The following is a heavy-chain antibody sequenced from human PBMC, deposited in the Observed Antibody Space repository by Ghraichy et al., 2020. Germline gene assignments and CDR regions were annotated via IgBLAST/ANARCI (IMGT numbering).Heavy chain of an antibody. CDR2: ISGSGGST. J-gene: IGHJ6*03. CDR3: ATYTEVATPYYYYYYYMDV. V-gene: IGHV3-23*01. CDR1: GFTFSSYA. D-gene: IGHD5-12*01. Sequence: GGSLRLSCAASGFTFSSYAMSWVRQAPGKGLEWVSAISGSGGSTYYADSVKGRFTISRDNSKNTLYLQMNSLRAEDTAVYYCATYTEVATPYYYYYYYMDVWGKGTTVTVSS.